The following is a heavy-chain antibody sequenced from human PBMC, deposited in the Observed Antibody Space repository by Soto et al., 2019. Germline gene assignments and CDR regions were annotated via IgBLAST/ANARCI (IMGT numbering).Heavy chain of an antibody. CDR3: ARDGSGYSVY. J-gene: IGHJ4*02. Sequence: GGALRRSCGAPVGTLSGCAWGRVRQAHGKGLEWVSAISGSGSTTFYVDSVKGRFTISRDNAKNSLFLQMNSLRAEDTAVYYCARDGSGYSVYWGQRPLGTVSS. CDR2: ISGSGSTT. V-gene: IGHV3-48*03. CDR1: VGTLSGCA. D-gene: IGHD3-22*01.